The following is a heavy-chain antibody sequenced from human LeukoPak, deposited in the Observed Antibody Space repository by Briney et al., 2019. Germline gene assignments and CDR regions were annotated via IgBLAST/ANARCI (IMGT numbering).Heavy chain of an antibody. D-gene: IGHD6-6*01. CDR3: ARGVARPNFFDY. J-gene: IGHJ4*02. CDR2: TSHDETTK. Sequence: GRSLRLSCAASGFTFSSYAMHWVRQAPGKRLEWVAVTSHDETTKYYADSVKGRFTISRDNSKNTLYLQMNSLRAEDTAVYFCARGVARPNFFDYWGQGTLVTVSS. CDR1: GFTFSSYA. V-gene: IGHV3-30*04.